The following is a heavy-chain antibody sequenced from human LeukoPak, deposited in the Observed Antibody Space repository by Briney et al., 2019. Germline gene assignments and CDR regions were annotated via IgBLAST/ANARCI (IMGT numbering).Heavy chain of an antibody. D-gene: IGHD3-10*01. CDR1: GYTFTNYW. V-gene: IGHV5-51*01. Sequence: GESLKISCKGSGYTFTNYWIGWVRQMPGKGLEWMGIMYPGDSDTRYSPSFQGQVTISADRSVSTTYPQWSSLKASDTAIYYCAASTYGSGAYVGFDSWGQGTLVSVSS. CDR3: AASTYGSGAYVGFDS. J-gene: IGHJ4*02. CDR2: MYPGDSDT.